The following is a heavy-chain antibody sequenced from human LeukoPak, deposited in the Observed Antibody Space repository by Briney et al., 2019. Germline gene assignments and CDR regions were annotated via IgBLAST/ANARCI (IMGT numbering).Heavy chain of an antibody. D-gene: IGHD3-10*01. CDR3: ARRLGGEFDY. J-gene: IGHJ4*02. CDR1: GFTFSSYS. V-gene: IGHV3-21*01. Sequence: GRSLRLSCAASGFTFSSYSMNWVRQAPGKGLEWVSSISSSSSYIYYADSVKGRFTISRDNAKNSLYLQMNSLRAEDTAVYYCARRLGGEFDYWGQGTLVTVSS. CDR2: ISSSSSYI.